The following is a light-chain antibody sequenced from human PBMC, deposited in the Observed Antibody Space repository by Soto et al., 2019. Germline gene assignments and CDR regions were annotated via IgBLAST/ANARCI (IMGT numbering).Light chain of an antibody. CDR3: LKYNSHPYT. Sequence: DIQVTQSPSTLSAYVGDRVIITCRASQNVNIWLAWYQQRPREAPKLLIYKTSRLESGDPSRFSGSGAGTEFTLTISSLEPDDFGTYFCLKYNSHPYTFGQGTKLEIK. J-gene: IGKJ2*01. CDR2: KTS. V-gene: IGKV1-5*03. CDR1: QNVNIW.